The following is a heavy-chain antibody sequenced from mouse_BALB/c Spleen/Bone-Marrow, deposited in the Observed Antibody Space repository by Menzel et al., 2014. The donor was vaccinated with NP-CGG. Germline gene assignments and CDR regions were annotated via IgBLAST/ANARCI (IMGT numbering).Heavy chain of an antibody. Sequence: EVKLVESGGGLVQPGGSLRLSCANSGFTFTDYYMSWVRQPPGKALEWLGFIRNKANGYTTEYSASVKGRFTISRDNSQSNLYLQMNTLRAEDSATYYCARDNYYGIYWYFDVWGAGTTVTVSS. CDR3: ARDNYYGIYWYFDV. CDR1: GFTFTDYY. J-gene: IGHJ1*01. V-gene: IGHV7-3*02. CDR2: IRNKANGYTT. D-gene: IGHD1-1*01.